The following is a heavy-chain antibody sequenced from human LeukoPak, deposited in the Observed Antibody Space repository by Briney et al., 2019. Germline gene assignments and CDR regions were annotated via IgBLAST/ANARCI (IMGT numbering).Heavy chain of an antibody. J-gene: IGHJ6*02. Sequence: PAGRSLRLSCAASGFTFDDYAMHWVRHAPGKGLEGVAGISWKSGSIVYADSVKGRFTISRDNAKNSLYLQMNSLRAEDTALYYCAKDMVRGVHGMDVWGQGTTVTVSS. D-gene: IGHD3-10*01. CDR1: GFTFDDYA. CDR2: ISWKSGSI. V-gene: IGHV3-9*01. CDR3: AKDMVRGVHGMDV.